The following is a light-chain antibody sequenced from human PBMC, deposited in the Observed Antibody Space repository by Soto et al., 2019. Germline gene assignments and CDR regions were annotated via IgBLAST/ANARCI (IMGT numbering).Light chain of an antibody. J-gene: IGKJ1*01. V-gene: IGKV1-5*01. CDR3: QQYHSYSRA. Sequence: DIQMTQSPSTLSASVGDRVTITCRASQSIGTWLAWYQHKPGRAPKLLIYDASTLEGGVPSRFSGSRSGTEFTFTISSLQPDDFATYYRQQYHSYSRAFGQGPKVDIK. CDR1: QSIGTW. CDR2: DAS.